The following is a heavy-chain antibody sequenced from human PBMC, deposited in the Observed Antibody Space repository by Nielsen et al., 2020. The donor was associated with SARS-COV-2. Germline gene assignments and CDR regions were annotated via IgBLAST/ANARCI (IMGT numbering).Heavy chain of an antibody. J-gene: IGHJ4*02. CDR3: TRDPPDSGWALDY. D-gene: IGHD6-19*01. CDR1: GFAFSTHA. CDR2: IWRGGNYK. Sequence: GRSLRLSCAASGFAFSTHAMHWVRQAPGKGLEWVAMIWRGGNYKFYPDSVRGRFTISRDDSKNLVSLQMESLRVEDTALYYCTRDPPDSGWALDYWGQGIPVTVSS. V-gene: IGHV3-33*04.